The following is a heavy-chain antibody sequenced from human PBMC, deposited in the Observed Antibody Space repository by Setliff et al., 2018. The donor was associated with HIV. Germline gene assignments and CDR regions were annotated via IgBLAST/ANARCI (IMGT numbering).Heavy chain of an antibody. CDR3: AREATPRHSSGWVYFDY. Sequence: SETLSLTCSVSGGSVSDSNVYWNWIRQSPGKGLEWIGNIYYDGSAYYNPSLKSRVTILIDTSTNQFSLKLSSGTASDTAVYYCAREATPRHSSGWVYFDYWGQGMMVTVSS. CDR1: GGSVSDSNVY. V-gene: IGHV4-39*02. J-gene: IGHJ4*02. D-gene: IGHD6-19*01. CDR2: IYYDGSA.